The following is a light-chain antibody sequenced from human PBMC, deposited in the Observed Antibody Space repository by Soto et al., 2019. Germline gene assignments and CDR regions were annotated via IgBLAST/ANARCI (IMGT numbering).Light chain of an antibody. Sequence: QSVLTQPASVSGSPGQSITVSCTGTGSDVGGYNYVSWYQQHPGKAPKLMIYDVSNRPSGVSNRFSGSKSGNTASLTISGLHAEHEADYYCTSYTSSTTRVFGTGTKLTVL. CDR1: GSDVGGYNY. V-gene: IGLV2-14*01. J-gene: IGLJ1*01. CDR3: TSYTSSTTRV. CDR2: DVS.